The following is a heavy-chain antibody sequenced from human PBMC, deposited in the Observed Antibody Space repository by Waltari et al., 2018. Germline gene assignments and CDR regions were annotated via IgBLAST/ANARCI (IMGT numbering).Heavy chain of an antibody. CDR2: IYYSGCT. CDR3: ARAHSFDY. Sequence: QVQLQESGPGLVKPSQTLTLTCTVSGGSISSGEYYWSWIRQPPGKGLEWIGYIYYSGCTYYTPSLSSRLTISVDTSKNRFSLRLNSVTAADTAVYYCARAHSFDYWGQGTLVTVSS. J-gene: IGHJ4*02. V-gene: IGHV4-30-4*01. CDR1: GGSISSGEYY.